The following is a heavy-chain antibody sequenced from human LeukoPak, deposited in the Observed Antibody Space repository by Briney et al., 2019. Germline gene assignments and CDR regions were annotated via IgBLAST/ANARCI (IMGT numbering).Heavy chain of an antibody. Sequence: PGGSLRLSCAASGFSFSSYWMHCVRQAPGKGLVWVSCISTDGSETRYADSVKGRFTISRDNAKNTLYLQMNSLRAEDTAVYYCARGSLFDYWGQGTLVTVSS. J-gene: IGHJ4*02. V-gene: IGHV3-74*01. CDR1: GFSFSSYW. CDR2: ISTDGSET. CDR3: ARGSLFDY.